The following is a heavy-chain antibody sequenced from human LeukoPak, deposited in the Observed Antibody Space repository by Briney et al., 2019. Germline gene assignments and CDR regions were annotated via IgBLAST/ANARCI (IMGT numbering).Heavy chain of an antibody. J-gene: IGHJ4*02. D-gene: IGHD6-19*01. CDR2: ISSSGSTR. CDR1: GFTFSSYE. Sequence: GGSLRLSCAASGFTFSSYEMNWVRQAPGKGLEWVSYISSSGSTRTYADSVKGWFTISRDNAKNSLYLEMNSLRAEDTAVYYCAREIVSAVAGNFDYWGQGTLVTVSS. CDR3: AREIVSAVAGNFDY. V-gene: IGHV3-48*03.